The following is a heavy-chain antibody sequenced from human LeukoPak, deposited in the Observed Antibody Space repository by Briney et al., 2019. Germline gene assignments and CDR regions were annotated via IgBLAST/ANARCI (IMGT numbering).Heavy chain of an antibody. Sequence: LVKVSCKASGGTFSSYAISWVRQAPGQGLEWMGRIIPIFGTANYAQKFQGRVTITTDESTSTAYMELSSLRSEDTAVYYCARTNFWSGYSAGPYYFDYWGQGTLVTVSS. D-gene: IGHD3-3*01. CDR3: ARTNFWSGYSAGPYYFDY. CDR2: IIPIFGTA. J-gene: IGHJ4*02. CDR1: GGTFSSYA. V-gene: IGHV1-69*05.